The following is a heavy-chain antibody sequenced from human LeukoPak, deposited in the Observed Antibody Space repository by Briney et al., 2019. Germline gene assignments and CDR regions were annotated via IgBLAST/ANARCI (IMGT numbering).Heavy chain of an antibody. Sequence: GGSLRLSCAASGFTFSSYWMNWVRQAPGKGLVWVSRIASDGSSTTYADSVKGRFSISRDNAKNTLYLQMNSLRAEDTAVYYCARDSGGYYYYGMDVWGQGTTVTVSS. CDR3: ARDSGGYYYYGMDV. J-gene: IGHJ6*02. CDR2: IASDGSST. CDR1: GFTFSSYW. V-gene: IGHV3-74*01. D-gene: IGHD3-16*01.